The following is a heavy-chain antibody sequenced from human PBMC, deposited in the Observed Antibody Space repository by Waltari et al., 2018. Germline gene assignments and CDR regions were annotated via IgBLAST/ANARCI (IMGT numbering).Heavy chain of an antibody. CDR2: ISAYNANT. D-gene: IGHD3-10*01. CDR3: ARDYGSGYGLFDY. Sequence: QVQLVQSGAEVKKPGASVKVSCTASGYTFNSFGISWVRQAPGQGLEWMGWISAYNANTNYAQKFQGRVTMTTDTSTRTAYMELRSLRSADTAMYYCARDYGSGYGLFDYWGQGTLVTVSS. J-gene: IGHJ4*02. V-gene: IGHV1-18*01. CDR1: GYTFNSFG.